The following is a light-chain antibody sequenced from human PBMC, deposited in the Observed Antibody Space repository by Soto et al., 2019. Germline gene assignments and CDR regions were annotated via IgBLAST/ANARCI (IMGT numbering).Light chain of an antibody. V-gene: IGKV3-15*01. CDR1: ESVSSN. Sequence: EVVMTQSPATLSVSPVERATLSCRASESVSSNLAWYQQKPGQAPRLLIYGASTRATGIPARFSGSGSGTDFTLTISRLEPEDFAVYYCQQYGSSQGTCGQGTKGDIK. J-gene: IGKJ1*01. CDR3: QQYGSSQGT. CDR2: GAS.